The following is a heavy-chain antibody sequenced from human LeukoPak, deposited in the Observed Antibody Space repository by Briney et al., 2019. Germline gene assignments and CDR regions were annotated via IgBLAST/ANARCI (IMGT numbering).Heavy chain of an antibody. V-gene: IGHV3-53*01. Sequence: GGSLRLSCAASGFTVSSNCMSWVRQAPGQGLQWVSVIYSDGSTYYSDSVKGRFTISRDNSKNILYLQMNSLRAEDTAVYYCARERIYFGSGRDLTDARLFYYYGMDVWGQGTTVTVS. CDR2: IYSDGST. CDR3: ARERIYFGSGRDLTDARLFYYYGMDV. D-gene: IGHD3-10*01. CDR1: GFTVSSNC. J-gene: IGHJ6*02.